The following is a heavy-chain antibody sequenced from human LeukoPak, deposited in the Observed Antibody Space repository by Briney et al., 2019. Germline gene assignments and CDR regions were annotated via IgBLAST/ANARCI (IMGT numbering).Heavy chain of an antibody. D-gene: IGHD6-13*01. Sequence: EASVKVSCKASGYTFTSYGISWVRQARGQGLEWMGWISAYNGNTNYAQKLQGRVTMTTDTSTSTAYMELRSLRSDDTAVYYCARVYAAAGTFDYWGQGTLVTVSS. V-gene: IGHV1-18*01. J-gene: IGHJ4*02. CDR3: ARVYAAAGTFDY. CDR1: GYTFTSYG. CDR2: ISAYNGNT.